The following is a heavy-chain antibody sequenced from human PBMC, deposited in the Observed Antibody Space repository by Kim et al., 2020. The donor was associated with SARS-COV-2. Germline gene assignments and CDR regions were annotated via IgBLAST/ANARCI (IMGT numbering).Heavy chain of an antibody. D-gene: IGHD6-13*01. Sequence: ASVKVSCKASGYTFTSYYMHWVRQAPGQGLEWMGIINPSGGSTSYAQKFQGRVTMTRDTSTSTVYMELSSLRSEDTAVYYCARRDLPGYSSSWYPLDYWGQGTLVTVSS. CDR1: GYTFTSYY. CDR2: INPSGGST. J-gene: IGHJ4*02. V-gene: IGHV1-46*01. CDR3: ARRDLPGYSSSWYPLDY.